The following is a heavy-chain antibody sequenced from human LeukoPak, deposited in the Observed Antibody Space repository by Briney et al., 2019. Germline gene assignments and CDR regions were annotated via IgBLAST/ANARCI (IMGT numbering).Heavy chain of an antibody. Sequence: ASVKVSCKVSGYTLTELPMHWVRQAPGKGLEWMGGFDPEDGETIYAQKFQGRVTMTEDTSTDTAYMELSSLRSEDTAVYYCATGYSSGYDAFDIWGQGTMVTVSS. CDR2: FDPEDGET. J-gene: IGHJ3*02. CDR1: GYTLTELP. CDR3: ATGYSSGYDAFDI. V-gene: IGHV1-24*01. D-gene: IGHD6-19*01.